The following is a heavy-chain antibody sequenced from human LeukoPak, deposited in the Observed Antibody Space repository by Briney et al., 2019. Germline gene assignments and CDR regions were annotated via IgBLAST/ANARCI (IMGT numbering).Heavy chain of an antibody. V-gene: IGHV4-59*12. CDR1: RGSISSYY. J-gene: IGHJ4*02. CDR2: IDNTAKI. CDR3: AREALELSSGWTED. D-gene: IGHD6-19*01. Sequence: SETLSLTCTVSRGSISSYYWNWIRQSPGKGLEWIGYIDNTAKITTNPSLRSRVTISVDTSKNQFSLKLSSVTAADTAVYYCAREALELSSGWTEDWGQGTLVTVSS.